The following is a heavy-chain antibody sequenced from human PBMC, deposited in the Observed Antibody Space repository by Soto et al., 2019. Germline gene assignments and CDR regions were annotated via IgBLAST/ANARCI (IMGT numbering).Heavy chain of an antibody. CDR1: GYTFTSYY. CDR2: INPSGGST. V-gene: IGHV1-46*01. CDR3: ARQAYCSSTSCYTEFDY. Sequence: ASVKVSCKASGYTFTSYYMHWVRQAPGQGLEWMGIINPSGGSTSYAQKFQGRVTMTRDTSTSTVYMELSSLRSEDTAVYYCARQAYCSSTSCYTEFDYWGQGTLVTVSS. D-gene: IGHD2-2*02. J-gene: IGHJ4*02.